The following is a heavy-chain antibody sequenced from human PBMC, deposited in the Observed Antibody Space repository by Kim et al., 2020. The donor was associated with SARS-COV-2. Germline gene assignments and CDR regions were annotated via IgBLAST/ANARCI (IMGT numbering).Heavy chain of an antibody. CDR3: ARGYYDSSGWAFDY. D-gene: IGHD3-22*01. Sequence: PGSVKGRFTISRENAKNSLYLQMNSLRAGDTAVYYCARGYYDSSGWAFDYWGQGTLVTVSS. J-gene: IGHJ4*02. V-gene: IGHV3-13*01.